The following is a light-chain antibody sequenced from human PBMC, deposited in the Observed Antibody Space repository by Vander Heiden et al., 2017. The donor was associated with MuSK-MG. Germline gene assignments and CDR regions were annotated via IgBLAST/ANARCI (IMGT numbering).Light chain of an antibody. CDR1: QSINSN. Sequence: IMLTQSPATLSVSPGESATLSCRASQSINSNLAWYQQKPGQAPRLLIYAASTRAAGIPARFSGSGSRTEFTLTLSRLQSEDFAVYYCQQYSNWPPWTFGQGTKVEIK. CDR3: QQYSNWPPWT. J-gene: IGKJ1*01. CDR2: AAS. V-gene: IGKV3-15*01.